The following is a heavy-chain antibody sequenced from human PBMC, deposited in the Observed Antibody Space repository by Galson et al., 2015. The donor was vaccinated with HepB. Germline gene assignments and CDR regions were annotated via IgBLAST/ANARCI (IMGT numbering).Heavy chain of an antibody. CDR2: ISGSGGST. CDR3: AKGLGQGNVVVPAAGGGGYYYYMDV. Sequence: SLRLSCAASGFTFSSYAMSWVRQAPGKGLEWVSAISGSGGSTYYADSVKGRFTISRDNSKNTLYLQMNSLRAEDTAVYYCAKGLGQGNVVVPAAGGGGYYYYMDVWGKGTTVTVSS. D-gene: IGHD2-2*01. V-gene: IGHV3-23*01. CDR1: GFTFSSYA. J-gene: IGHJ6*03.